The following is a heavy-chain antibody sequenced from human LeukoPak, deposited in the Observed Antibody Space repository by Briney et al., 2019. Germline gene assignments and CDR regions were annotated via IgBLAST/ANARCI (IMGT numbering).Heavy chain of an antibody. CDR1: GYTFTSYD. CDR2: MNPNGGNT. CDR3: ARAPSGDAFDI. J-gene: IGHJ3*02. V-gene: IGHV1-8*03. Sequence: ASVKVSCKASGYTFTSYDINWVRQATGQGLEWMGWMNPNGGNTGYAQKFQGRVTITRNTSISTAYMELSSLRSEDTAVYYCARAPSGDAFDIWGQGTMVTVSS. D-gene: IGHD1-26*01.